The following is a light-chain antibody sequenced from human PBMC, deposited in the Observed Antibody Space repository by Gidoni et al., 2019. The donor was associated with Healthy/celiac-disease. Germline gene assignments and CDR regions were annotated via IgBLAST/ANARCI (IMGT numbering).Light chain of an antibody. CDR1: QSVSSY. Sequence: VSTQTPATLTLSPGERATLSCRASQSVSSYLAWYQQKPGQAPRLLIYDASNRATGIPARFSGGGSGTDFALTFDSLEPEDFAVYYCQQRSNWPPYTFGQXTKVEIK. V-gene: IGKV3-11*01. J-gene: IGKJ2*01. CDR3: QQRSNWPPYT. CDR2: DAS.